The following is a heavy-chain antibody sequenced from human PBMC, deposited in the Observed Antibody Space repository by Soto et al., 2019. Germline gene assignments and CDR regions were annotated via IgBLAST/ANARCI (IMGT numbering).Heavy chain of an antibody. CDR3: SRQASDFWSGKPQYYMDV. D-gene: IGHD3-3*01. CDR2: IRSKANNYAT. Sequence: EVQLVESGGGLVQPGGSLKLSCAASGFTFSGSAMHWVRQAPGKGLEWVGRIRSKANNYATAYGASVKGRFTISRDDSKNTAYLQMNSLKTEDTAVYYCSRQASDFWSGKPQYYMDVWGKGTTVTVSS. CDR1: GFTFSGSA. V-gene: IGHV3-73*01. J-gene: IGHJ6*03.